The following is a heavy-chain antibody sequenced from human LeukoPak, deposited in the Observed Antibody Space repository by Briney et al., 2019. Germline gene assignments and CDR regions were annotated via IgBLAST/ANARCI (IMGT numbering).Heavy chain of an antibody. CDR2: MRGKADGGTT. Sequence: GGSLRLSCAASGFTFSNSWMTWVRQAPGKGLEWVGRMRGKADGGTTDYAAPVKGRFTISRDDSKSTLYLEMNSLQTEDTAVYYCTTVRRWEPDYWGQGTLVTVSS. CDR1: GFTFSNSW. D-gene: IGHD1-26*01. CDR3: TTVRRWEPDY. V-gene: IGHV3-15*01. J-gene: IGHJ4*02.